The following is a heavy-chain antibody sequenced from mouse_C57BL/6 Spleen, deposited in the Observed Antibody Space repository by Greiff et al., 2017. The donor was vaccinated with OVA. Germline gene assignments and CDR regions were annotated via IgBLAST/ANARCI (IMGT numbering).Heavy chain of an antibody. CDR2: IDPSDSET. V-gene: IGHV1-52*01. CDR3: ARFDDGYSYYFDY. CDR1: GYTFTSYW. D-gene: IGHD2-3*01. Sequence: VQLQQPGAELVRPGSSVKLSCKASGYTFTSYWMHWVKQRPIQGLEWIGNIDPSDSETHYNLKFKDKATLTVDKSYSTAYMQLSSLTSDDSAVYYGARFDDGYSYYFDYWGQGTTLTVSS. J-gene: IGHJ2*01.